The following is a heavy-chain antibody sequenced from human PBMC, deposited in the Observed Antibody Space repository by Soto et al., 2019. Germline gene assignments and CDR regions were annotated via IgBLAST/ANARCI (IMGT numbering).Heavy chain of an antibody. V-gene: IGHV4-30-2*01. CDR2: ISRSGST. D-gene: IGHD3-16*01. CDR3: ARAVAPYLGTWFDP. Sequence: SETLSLTXTVSGGSITSGNSYSWSWIRQPPGKGLEWIGSISRSGSTSYNPSLKGRVTMSVDKSKNQFSLKLSSVTAADTAMYYCARAVAPYLGTWFDPWGQGTLVTVSS. CDR1: GGSITSGNSYS. J-gene: IGHJ5*02.